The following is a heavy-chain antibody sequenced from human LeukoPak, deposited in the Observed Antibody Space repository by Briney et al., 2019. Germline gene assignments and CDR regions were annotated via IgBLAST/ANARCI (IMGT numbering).Heavy chain of an antibody. J-gene: IGHJ4*02. Sequence: SGTLSLTCAVSGGSIISGNWWSWVRQPPGKGLEWIGEIFHSGDTNYNPSLKSRVTISVDTSKNQFSLKLSSVTAADTAVYYCARTGDYYDSSGFGGSFDYWGQGTLVTVSS. CDR2: IFHSGDT. V-gene: IGHV4-4*02. CDR3: ARTGDYYDSSGFGGSFDY. CDR1: GGSIISGNW. D-gene: IGHD3-22*01.